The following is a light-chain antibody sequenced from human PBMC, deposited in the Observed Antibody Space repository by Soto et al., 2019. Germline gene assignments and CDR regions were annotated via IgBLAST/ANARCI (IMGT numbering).Light chain of an antibody. CDR2: GSS. V-gene: IGKV3-15*01. CDR1: QSVYNN. Sequence: IVMTQSPATRSVSPGERATLSCRACQSVYNNLAWYQQKPGQAPRLLIYGSSTRANGIPARFSGTGSETDFPLTISGLQSEDSAVYFCQQHNNWPFSFGQGTRLEIK. CDR3: QQHNNWPFS. J-gene: IGKJ5*01.